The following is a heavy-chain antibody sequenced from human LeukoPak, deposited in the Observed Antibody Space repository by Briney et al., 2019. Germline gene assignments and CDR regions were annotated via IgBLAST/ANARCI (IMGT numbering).Heavy chain of an antibody. CDR1: GFTFSSYA. CDR3: AKDQGGSYYYYYYMDV. D-gene: IGHD1-26*01. CDR2: ISYDGSNK. J-gene: IGHJ6*03. Sequence: GGSLRLSCAATGFTFSSYAMHWVRQAPGKGLEWVAVISYDGSNKYYADSVKGRFTISRDNSKNTLYLQMNSLRAEDTAVYYCAKDQGGSYYYYYYMDVWGKGTTVTISS. V-gene: IGHV3-30*04.